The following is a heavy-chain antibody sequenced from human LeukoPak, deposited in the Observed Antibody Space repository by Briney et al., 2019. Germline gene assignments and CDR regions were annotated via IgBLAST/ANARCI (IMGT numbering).Heavy chain of an antibody. CDR3: ARIGVHEYSSS. Sequence: PGRSLRLSCAASGFTFSSYGMHWVRQAPGKGLEWVAVISYDGSNKYYADSVKGRFTISRDNSKNTLYLQMNSLRAEDTAVYYCARIGVHEYSSSWGQGTLVTVSS. D-gene: IGHD6-6*01. CDR1: GFTFSSYG. J-gene: IGHJ4*02. V-gene: IGHV3-30*03. CDR2: ISYDGSNK.